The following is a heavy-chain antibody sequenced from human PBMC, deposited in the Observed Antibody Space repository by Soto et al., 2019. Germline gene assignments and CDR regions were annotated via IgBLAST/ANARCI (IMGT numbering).Heavy chain of an antibody. CDR2: SSGSGGST. Sequence: GGSLRLSCAASGFTSGSYAVSWVRQAPGKGLEWVSASSGSGGSTYYADSVKGRFTISRDNSKNTLYLQMNSLRAEDTAVYYCAKDRVSNYYDSSGYPDHWGQGTLVTVSS. CDR1: GFTSGSYA. V-gene: IGHV3-23*01. D-gene: IGHD3-22*01. J-gene: IGHJ4*02. CDR3: AKDRVSNYYDSSGYPDH.